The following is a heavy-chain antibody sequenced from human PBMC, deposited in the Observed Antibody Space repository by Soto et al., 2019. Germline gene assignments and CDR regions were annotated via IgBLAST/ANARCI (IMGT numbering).Heavy chain of an antibody. Sequence: QVQLVESGGGVVQPGRSLRLSCAASGFTFSSYGMHWVRQAPGKGLEWVAVIWYDGSNKYYADSVKGRFTISRDNSKNTLYLQMSCPGSEATAVYYCAREFMRGLELRGLLIDYWGQGSLVTVSS. D-gene: IGHD4-17*01. V-gene: IGHV3-33*01. J-gene: IGHJ4*02. CDR2: IWYDGSNK. CDR3: AREFMRGLELRGLLIDY. CDR1: GFTFSSYG.